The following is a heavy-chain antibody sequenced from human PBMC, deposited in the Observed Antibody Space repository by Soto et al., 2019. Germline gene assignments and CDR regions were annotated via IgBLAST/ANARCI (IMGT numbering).Heavy chain of an antibody. V-gene: IGHV3-23*01. CDR1: GFTFSSYA. J-gene: IGHJ4*02. CDR2: ISGSGGST. D-gene: IGHD3-22*01. CDR3: AKDLLLYYDESSGYYLDY. Sequence: EVQLLESGGGLVQPGGSLRLSCAASGFTFSSYAMSWVRQAPGKGLEWVSAISGSGGSTYYADSVKGRSTISRDNSKNTLYLQMNSLRAEDTAVYYCAKDLLLYYDESSGYYLDYWGQGTLVTVSS.